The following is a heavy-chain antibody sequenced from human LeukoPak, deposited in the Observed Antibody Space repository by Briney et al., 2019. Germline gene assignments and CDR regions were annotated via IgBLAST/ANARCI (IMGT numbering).Heavy chain of an antibody. Sequence: ASVKVSCKASGYTFAIYGISWVRQATGQGLEWMGWSSAYNGNTNYAQKLQGRVTMTTDTSTSTAYMELRSLRSDDTAVYYCARDHGIAVAGTDFDYWGQGTLVTVSS. V-gene: IGHV1-18*01. CDR1: GYTFAIYG. J-gene: IGHJ4*02. D-gene: IGHD6-19*01. CDR3: ARDHGIAVAGTDFDY. CDR2: SSAYNGNT.